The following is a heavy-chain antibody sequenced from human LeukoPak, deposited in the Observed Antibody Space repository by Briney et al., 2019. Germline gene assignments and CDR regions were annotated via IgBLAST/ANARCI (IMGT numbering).Heavy chain of an antibody. D-gene: IGHD6-19*01. J-gene: IGHJ4*02. CDR1: GGSFSGYY. CDR3: ARDGSSGWYRYYFVY. V-gene: IGHV4-34*01. Sequence: SETLSLTCAVYGGSFSGYYWSWIRQPPGKGLEWIGEINHSGSTNYNPSLKSRVTISVDTSKNQFSLKLSSVTAADTAVYYCARDGSSGWYRYYFVYWGQGTLVTVSS. CDR2: INHSGST.